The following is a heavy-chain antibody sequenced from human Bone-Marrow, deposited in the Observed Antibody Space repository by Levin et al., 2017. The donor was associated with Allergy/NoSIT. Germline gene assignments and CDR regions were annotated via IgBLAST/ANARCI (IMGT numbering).Heavy chain of an antibody. V-gene: IGHV3-64*01. D-gene: IGHD2-21*02. CDR2: ISSNGGST. CDR1: GFTFSSYA. J-gene: IGHJ4*02. Sequence: GESLKISCAASGFTFSSYAMHWVRQAPGKGLEYVSAISSNGGSTYYANSVKGRFTISRDNSKNTLYLQMGSLRAEDMAVYYCAREGTAAFDYWGQGTLVTVSS. CDR3: AREGTAAFDY.